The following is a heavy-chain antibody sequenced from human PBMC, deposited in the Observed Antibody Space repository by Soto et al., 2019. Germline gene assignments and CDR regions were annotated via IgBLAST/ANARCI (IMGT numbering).Heavy chain of an antibody. CDR2: IYYSGST. Sequence: SETLSLTCTVSGGSISSGGYYWSWIRQHPGKGLEWIGYIYYSGSTYYNPSLKSRVTISVDTSKNQFSLKLSSVTAADTAVYYCARVSIVVPFDYWGQGTMVTVYS. CDR1: GGSISSGGYY. D-gene: IGHD3-22*01. V-gene: IGHV4-31*03. CDR3: ARVSIVVPFDY. J-gene: IGHJ4*02.